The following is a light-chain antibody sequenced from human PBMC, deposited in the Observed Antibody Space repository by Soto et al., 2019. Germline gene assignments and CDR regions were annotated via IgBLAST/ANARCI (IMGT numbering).Light chain of an antibody. J-gene: IGKJ3*01. CDR3: QQRSNWPIT. V-gene: IGKV3-11*01. Sequence: EIVLTQSPATLSLSPGERATLSCRASQNVSSYLAWYQQKPGQAPRLLIYDASNRATGIPARFSGSGSGTDFTLTISSLEPEDCAVYYCQQRSNWPITFGPGTKVDIK. CDR1: QNVSSY. CDR2: DAS.